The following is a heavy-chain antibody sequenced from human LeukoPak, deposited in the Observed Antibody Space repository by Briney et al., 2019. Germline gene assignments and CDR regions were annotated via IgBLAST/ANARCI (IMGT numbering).Heavy chain of an antibody. J-gene: IGHJ4*02. V-gene: IGHV4-39*01. Sequence: SETLSLTCTVSAGSITSSSYYWGWIRQPPGKGLEWIGSIYYSGSTCYNPSLKSRLTISVDTSKNQFSLRLSSVTAADTAVYYCAGNSGYDFYRFDYWGQGTLVTVSS. CDR1: AGSITSSSYY. D-gene: IGHD5-12*01. CDR3: AGNSGYDFYRFDY. CDR2: IYYSGST.